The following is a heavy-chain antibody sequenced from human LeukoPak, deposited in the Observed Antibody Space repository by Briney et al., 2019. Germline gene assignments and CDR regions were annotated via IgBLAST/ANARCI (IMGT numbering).Heavy chain of an antibody. CDR2: ISSSSSYI. CDR1: GLTFSSYS. Sequence: TGGSLRLSCAASGLTFSSYSMNWVRQAPGKGLEWVSSISSSSSYIYYADSVKGRFTISRDNAKNSLYLQMNSLRAEDTAVYYCARVALVSGPSYGSESEAADYWGQGTLVTVSS. D-gene: IGHD3-10*01. CDR3: ARVALVSGPSYGSESEAADY. V-gene: IGHV3-21*01. J-gene: IGHJ4*02.